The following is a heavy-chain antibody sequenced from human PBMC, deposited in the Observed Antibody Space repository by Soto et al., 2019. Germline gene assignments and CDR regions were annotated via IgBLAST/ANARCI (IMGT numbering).Heavy chain of an antibody. V-gene: IGHV4-39*01. Sequence: PSETLSLTCNVSGGSIISSSYYWGWIRQPPGKGLEWIASIYYSGHTYYNPSLKSRVTISVDTSKNQFSLKLSSVTAADTAVYYCAMSLWFGNTPNWFDPWGQGTLVTVSS. CDR3: AMSLWFGNTPNWFDP. J-gene: IGHJ5*02. CDR2: IYYSGHT. CDR1: GGSIISSSYY. D-gene: IGHD3-10*01.